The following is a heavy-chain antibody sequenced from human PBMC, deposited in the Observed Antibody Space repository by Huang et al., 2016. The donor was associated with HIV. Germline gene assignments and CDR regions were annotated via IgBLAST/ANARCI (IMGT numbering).Heavy chain of an antibody. D-gene: IGHD2-2*01. J-gene: IGHJ5*02. CDR1: GGSVSSRNSY. V-gene: IGHV4-39*01. Sequence: QLQLQESGPGLVKPSQNLFLPCTVFGGSVSSRNSYCDWIRQTPGKGLVWIGSIHSSGTAYDNRPRKSRVSLMVDKSKNQFALEVTAATAADSAIYYCARQGGDCTSISCYLSWFDPWGQGTLVTVSS. CDR3: ARQGGDCTSISCYLSWFDP. CDR2: IHSSGTA.